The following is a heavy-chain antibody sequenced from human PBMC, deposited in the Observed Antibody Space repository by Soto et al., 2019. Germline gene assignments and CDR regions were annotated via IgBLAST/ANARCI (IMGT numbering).Heavy chain of an antibody. Sequence: SLTCTVSGGSISPYYWGWIRQSPGKGLEWIGYIHYSGSTNYNPSLKSRVTISVDTSKKQFSLKLRFVTAADTAVYYCARLQAVAGTGDWFDPWGQGTLVTVSS. CDR2: IHYSGST. CDR3: ARLQAVAGTGDWFDP. J-gene: IGHJ5*02. CDR1: GGSISPYY. D-gene: IGHD6-19*01. V-gene: IGHV4-59*08.